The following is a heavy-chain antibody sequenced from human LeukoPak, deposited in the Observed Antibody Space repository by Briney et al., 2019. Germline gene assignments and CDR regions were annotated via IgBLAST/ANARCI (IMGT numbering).Heavy chain of an antibody. V-gene: IGHV4-61*08. CDR1: GGSISSGGYY. Sequence: PSQTLSLTCTVSGGSISSGGYYWSWIRQPPGKGLEWIGYIYYSGSTNYNPSLKSRVTISVDTSKNQFSLKLSSVTAADTAVYYCARFVGMRRGMDVWGQGTTVTVSS. CDR2: IYYSGST. CDR3: ARFVGMRRGMDV. D-gene: IGHD2-15*01. J-gene: IGHJ6*02.